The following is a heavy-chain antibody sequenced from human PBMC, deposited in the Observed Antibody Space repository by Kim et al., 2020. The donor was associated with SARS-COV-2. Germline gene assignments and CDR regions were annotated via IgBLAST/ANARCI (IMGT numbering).Heavy chain of an antibody. CDR2: IYYSGST. CDR1: GGSISSSSYY. CDR3: ARLNCSIKRAFEI. D-gene: IGHD6-13*01. J-gene: IGHJ3*02. V-gene: IGHV4-39*01. Sequence: SETLSLTCTVSGGSISSSSYYWGWIRQHPGKGLEWIGCIYYSGSTYYNPSLKSRVTISVDTSKNQFSLKLSSVTAADTAVYYCARLNCSIKRAFEIWGQGTMVTVSS.